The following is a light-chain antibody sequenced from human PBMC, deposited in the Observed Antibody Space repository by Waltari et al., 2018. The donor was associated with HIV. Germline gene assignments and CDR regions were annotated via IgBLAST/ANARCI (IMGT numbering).Light chain of an antibody. Sequence: QAVLTQPPSASGTPGQRVNITCSGSSSNIGYNYVYWYQQIPGTAPKLLIYRNTPRPSGVPDRFAGAKFGTSASLTIRGLRSDDEADYYCVAWDDSLCGHVVIGGGTKLTVL. CDR1: SSNIGYNY. V-gene: IGLV1-47*01. CDR3: VAWDDSLCGHVV. J-gene: IGLJ2*01. CDR2: RNT.